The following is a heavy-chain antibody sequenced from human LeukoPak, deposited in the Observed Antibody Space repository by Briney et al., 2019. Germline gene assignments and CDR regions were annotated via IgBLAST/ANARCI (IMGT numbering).Heavy chain of an antibody. D-gene: IGHD3-22*01. CDR2: ISAYDGNT. CDR1: GYTFTSYG. V-gene: IGHV1-18*01. CDR3: ARENYYDSSGYPTSAFDI. Sequence: GASVKVSCKASGYTFTSYGISWVRQAPGQGLEWMGWISAYDGNTNYAQKLQGRVTMTTDTSTSTAYMELRSLRSDDTAVYYCARENYYDSSGYPTSAFDIWGQETMVTVSS. J-gene: IGHJ3*02.